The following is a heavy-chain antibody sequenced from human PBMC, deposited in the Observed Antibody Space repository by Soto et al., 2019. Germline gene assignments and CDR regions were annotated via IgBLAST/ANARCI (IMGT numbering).Heavy chain of an antibody. D-gene: IGHD3-10*01. J-gene: IGHJ6*02. V-gene: IGHV1-18*01. CDR2: ISAYNGNT. Sequence: GASVKVSCKASGYTFTSYGISWVRQAPGQGLEWMGWISAYNGNTNYAQKLQGRVTMTTDTSTSTAYMELRSLRSDDTAVYYCARDRGYYYGSGSYYNDYYYYGMDVWGQGTTVTVS. CDR3: ARDRGYYYGSGSYYNDYYYYGMDV. CDR1: GYTFTSYG.